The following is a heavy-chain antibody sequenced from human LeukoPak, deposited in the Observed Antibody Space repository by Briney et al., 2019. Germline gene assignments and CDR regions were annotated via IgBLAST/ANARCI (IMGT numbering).Heavy chain of an antibody. CDR3: AKDLLRYYDSSGYYVPHDAFDI. CDR1: GFTFSSYA. D-gene: IGHD3-22*01. Sequence: GGSLRLSCAASGFTFSSYAMSWVRQAPGKGLEWVSAISGSGGSTYYADSVKGRFTISRDNSKNTLYLQMNSLRAEDTAVYYCAKDLLRYYDSSGYYVPHDAFDIWGQGTMVTVSS. CDR2: ISGSGGST. V-gene: IGHV3-23*01. J-gene: IGHJ3*02.